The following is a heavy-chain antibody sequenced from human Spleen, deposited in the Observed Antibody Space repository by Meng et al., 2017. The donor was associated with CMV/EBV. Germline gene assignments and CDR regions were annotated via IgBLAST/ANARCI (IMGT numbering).Heavy chain of an antibody. CDR1: GFTFRQYA. Sequence: GESLKISCAASGFTFRQYAMAWVRQAPGKGLEWVSAITGTGGSSYYGGSVEGRFSISRDNSRNMVYLHMKTLRAEDTAVYYCAKWSSASGFPRFFGMDVWGQGTTVTVSS. CDR2: ITGTGGSS. J-gene: IGHJ6*02. V-gene: IGHV3-23*01. CDR3: AKWSSASGFPRFFGMDV. D-gene: IGHD6-19*01.